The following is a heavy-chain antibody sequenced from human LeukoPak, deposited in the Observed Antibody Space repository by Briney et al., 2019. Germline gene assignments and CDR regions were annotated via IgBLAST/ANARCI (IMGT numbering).Heavy chain of an antibody. Sequence: GGSLRLSCAASGFTFSSYSMNWVRQAPGKGPEWVSSISSSSSYIYYADSVKGRFTISRDNAKNSLYLQMNSLRAEDTAVYYCARGEGAYCGGDCYREGFDYWGQGTLVTVSS. CDR2: ISSSSSYI. D-gene: IGHD2-21*02. J-gene: IGHJ4*02. CDR3: ARGEGAYCGGDCYREGFDY. V-gene: IGHV3-21*01. CDR1: GFTFSSYS.